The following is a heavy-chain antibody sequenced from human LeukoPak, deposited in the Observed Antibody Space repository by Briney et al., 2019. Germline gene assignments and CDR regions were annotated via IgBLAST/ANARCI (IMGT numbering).Heavy chain of an antibody. CDR1: GLTFSDYW. CDR2: VKYDGSEK. J-gene: IGHJ6*04. Sequence: GGSLRLSCAASGLTFSDYWMYWVRQAPGKGLEWVANVKYDGSEKYYVDSVKGRFTISRDNAKNSLYLQMNSLRVEDTAMYYCATDRGLRWGKGTTVTVSS. V-gene: IGHV3-7*03. CDR3: ATDRGLR.